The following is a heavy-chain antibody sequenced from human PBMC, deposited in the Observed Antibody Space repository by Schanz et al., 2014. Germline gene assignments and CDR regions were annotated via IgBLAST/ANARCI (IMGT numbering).Heavy chain of an antibody. CDR1: GFTFSTYA. D-gene: IGHD3-22*01. V-gene: IGHV3-33*06. Sequence: VKLLESGGHLVQPGGSLRLSCVASGFTFSTYAMSWVRQAPGKGPEWVALIWYDGSNEYYADSVKGRFTISRDNPKKTLYLQMNSLRAEDTAIYFCAKDAAYYDSVIFPDHWGQGTLVTVSS. J-gene: IGHJ4*02. CDR2: IWYDGSNE. CDR3: AKDAAYYDSVIFPDH.